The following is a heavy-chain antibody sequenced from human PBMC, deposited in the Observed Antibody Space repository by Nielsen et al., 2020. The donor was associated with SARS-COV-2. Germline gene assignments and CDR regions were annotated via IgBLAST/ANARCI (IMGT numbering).Heavy chain of an antibody. CDR3: AKDRRYFDWDGMDV. CDR1: GFTFSSYA. Sequence: GGSLRLSCAASGFTFSSYAMHWVRQAPGKGLEWVAVISYDGSNKYYADSVKGRFTISRDHSKNTLYLQMNSLRAEDTAVYYCAKDRRYFDWDGMDVWGQGTTVTVSS. V-gene: IGHV3-30-3*01. J-gene: IGHJ6*02. CDR2: ISYDGSNK. D-gene: IGHD3-9*01.